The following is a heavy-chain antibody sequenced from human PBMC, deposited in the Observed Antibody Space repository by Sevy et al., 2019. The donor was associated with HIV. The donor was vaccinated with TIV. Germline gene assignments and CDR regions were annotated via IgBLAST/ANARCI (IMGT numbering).Heavy chain of an antibody. Sequence: GGSLRLSCAASGFTFDDYTMHWVRQAPGKGLEWVSLISCDGGSTYYADSVKGRFTISRDNSKNSLYLQMNSLRTEDTALYYWDPEGLRYGAFDIWGQGTMVTVSS. J-gene: IGHJ3*02. CDR1: GFTFDDYT. D-gene: IGHD3-16*01. CDR2: ISCDGGST. CDR3: DPEGLRYGAFDI. V-gene: IGHV3-43*01.